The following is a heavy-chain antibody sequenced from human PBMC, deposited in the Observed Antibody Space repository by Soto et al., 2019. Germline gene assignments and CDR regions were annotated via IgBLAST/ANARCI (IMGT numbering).Heavy chain of an antibody. V-gene: IGHV1-18*01. D-gene: IGHD2-15*01. CDR3: ARVIHWLLLDAFDI. J-gene: IGHJ3*02. CDR2: ISAYNGNT. Sequence: GASVKASCNASRVALTSYTLSWVQQTHGQGLEWMGWISAYNGNTNYAQKLQGRVTMTTDTSTSTAYMELRSLRSDDTAVYYCARVIHWLLLDAFDICGQGTMVTVYS. CDR1: RVALTSYT.